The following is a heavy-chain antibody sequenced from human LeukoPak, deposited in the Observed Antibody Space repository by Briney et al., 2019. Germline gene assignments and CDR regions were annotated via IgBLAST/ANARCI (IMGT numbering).Heavy chain of an antibody. CDR3: AKDIPTGDYVFDF. Sequence: GGSLRLSCAASGFTFGDYAMHWVRQPPGKGLEWLSLITGEGDITYHADSVKGRFTISRDNNKNSLYLQMNSLRTEDTALYYCAKDIPTGDYVFDFWGQGTLVIVS. D-gene: IGHD4-17*01. CDR1: GFTFGDYA. J-gene: IGHJ4*02. CDR2: ITGEGDIT. V-gene: IGHV3-43*02.